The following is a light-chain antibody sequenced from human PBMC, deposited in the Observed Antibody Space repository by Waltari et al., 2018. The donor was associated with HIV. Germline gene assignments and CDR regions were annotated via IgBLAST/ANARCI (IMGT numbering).Light chain of an antibody. CDR1: SSNIGYNY. V-gene: IGLV1-51*01. Sequence: QSVLTQPPSVSATPGQKVTISCSGSSSNIGYNYVFWYQQLPGPAPKLLIYDINKRPSGSPDRFSGSKSGTSATLGITGLQTGDEADYYCATWDSGLSAVVFGGGTKLTVL. J-gene: IGLJ2*01. CDR2: DIN. CDR3: ATWDSGLSAVV.